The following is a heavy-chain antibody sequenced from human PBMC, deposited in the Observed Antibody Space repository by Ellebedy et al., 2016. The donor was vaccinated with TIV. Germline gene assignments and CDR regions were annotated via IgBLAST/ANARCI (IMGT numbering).Heavy chain of an antibody. CDR2: ISPSGSYK. CDR3: ARVLWPLGDSSASTKPLFAY. Sequence: GESLKISCAASGFSVTNNYMSWVRQAPGKGLEWVASISPSGSYKYYADSVKGRFAISRDHAKNSLFVQMDSLRPEDSAMYYCARVLWPLGDSSASTKPLFAYWGQGALVTVSS. D-gene: IGHD5/OR15-5a*01. CDR1: GFSVTNNY. J-gene: IGHJ4*02. V-gene: IGHV3-21*01.